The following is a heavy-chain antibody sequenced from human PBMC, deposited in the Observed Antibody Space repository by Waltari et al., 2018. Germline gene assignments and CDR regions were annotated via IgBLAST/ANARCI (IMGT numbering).Heavy chain of an antibody. D-gene: IGHD6-13*01. CDR1: GSTFTGSY. CDR3: ATLSSSWTNDAFDI. Sequence: QVQLVQYGAEVKKPGASVKVSCTASGSTFTGSYMHWVRQAPGQGLEWMGRINPNSGGTNYAQKFQGRVTMTRDTSISTAYMELSRLRSDDTAVYYCATLSSSWTNDAFDIWGQGTMVTVSS. CDR2: INPNSGGT. V-gene: IGHV1-2*06. J-gene: IGHJ3*02.